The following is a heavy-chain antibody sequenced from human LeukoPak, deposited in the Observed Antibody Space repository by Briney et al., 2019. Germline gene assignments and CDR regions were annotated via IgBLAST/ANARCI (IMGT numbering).Heavy chain of an antibody. Sequence: GGSLRLSCAASGFTFSSYSMNWVRQAPGKGLEWVSSISSSSSYIYYADSVKGRFTISRDNAKNSLYLQMNSLRAEGTAVYYCARDPSVGAERPFDYWGQGTLVTVSS. CDR2: ISSSSSYI. CDR1: GFTFSSYS. D-gene: IGHD1-26*01. J-gene: IGHJ4*02. V-gene: IGHV3-21*01. CDR3: ARDPSVGAERPFDY.